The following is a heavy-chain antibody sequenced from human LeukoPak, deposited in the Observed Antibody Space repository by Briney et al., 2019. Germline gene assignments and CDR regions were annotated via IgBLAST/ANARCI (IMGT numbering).Heavy chain of an antibody. Sequence: PSETLSLTCTVSGGSIRSSSYYWGWIRQPPGKGLEWIGSIYYSGSTYYNPSLKSRVTISVDTSKNQFSLKLSSVTAADTAVYYCARHKYEPSNWFDPWGQGTLVTVSS. D-gene: IGHD1-14*01. J-gene: IGHJ5*02. CDR3: ARHKYEPSNWFDP. V-gene: IGHV4-39*01. CDR2: IYYSGST. CDR1: GGSIRSSSYY.